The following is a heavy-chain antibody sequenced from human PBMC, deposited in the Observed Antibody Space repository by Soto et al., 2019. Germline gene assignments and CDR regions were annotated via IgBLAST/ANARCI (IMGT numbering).Heavy chain of an antibody. CDR3: ARDPYLWDHQY. D-gene: IGHD1-26*01. V-gene: IGHV1-18*01. CDR2: ISAYSGKT. CDR1: GYTFTTYG. J-gene: IGHJ4*02. Sequence: QVQLVQSGGEVKKPGASVKVSCKTSGYTFTTYGISWVRQAPGQGLEWVGWISAYSGKTHYAQKFQGKVTMTTDTSTNTAYLELRSLRSDDTAVYCCARDPYLWDHQYWGQGTLVTVSS.